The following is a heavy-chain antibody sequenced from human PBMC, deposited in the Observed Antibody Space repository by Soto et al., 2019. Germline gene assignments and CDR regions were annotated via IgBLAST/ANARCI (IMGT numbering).Heavy chain of an antibody. CDR3: ARNYAEYEVFDV. V-gene: IGHV3-33*01. D-gene: IGHD4-17*01. CDR2: IWDDGRTT. CDR1: GFNFRSYG. Sequence: QVQLVESGGGVAQPGGSLTLSCAASGFNFRSYGMHWVRQAPGKGLEWLAVIWDDGRTTFYADSVKGRFTISRDNPRNTLSLKMNSLRVEDTAMFYCARNYAEYEVFDVWGQGTVVSVSS. J-gene: IGHJ3*01.